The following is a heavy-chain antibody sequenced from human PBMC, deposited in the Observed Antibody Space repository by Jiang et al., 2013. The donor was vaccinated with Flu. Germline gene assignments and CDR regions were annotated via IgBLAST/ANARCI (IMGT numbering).Heavy chain of an antibody. Sequence: GLVKPSQTLSLTCTVSGGSISSGGYYWTWIRQHPVKGLEWLGYIYYSGNTYYNPSLKSRVTISVDTSKNQFSLKLSSLTAADTAVYYCARGKQLWPNLLPWGQGTLVTVSS. V-gene: IGHV4-31*03. J-gene: IGHJ5*02. CDR1: GGSISSGGYY. D-gene: IGHD5-18*01. CDR3: ARGKQLWPNLLP. CDR2: IYYSGNT.